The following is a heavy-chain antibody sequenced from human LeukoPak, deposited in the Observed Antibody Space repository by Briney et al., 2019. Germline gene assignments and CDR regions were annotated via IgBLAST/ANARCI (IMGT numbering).Heavy chain of an antibody. CDR3: ARGEGRYSGYDSYYYYMDV. CDR1: GDSISGYY. D-gene: IGHD5-12*01. CDR2: IYTSGGT. Sequence: SETLSLTCTVSGDSISGYYWSWIRQPAGKGLEWIGRIYTSGGTNYNPSLKSRATISVDKSKNPFSLKLSSVTAADTAVYYCARGEGRYSGYDSYYYYMDVWGTGTTVTVSS. V-gene: IGHV4-4*07. J-gene: IGHJ6*03.